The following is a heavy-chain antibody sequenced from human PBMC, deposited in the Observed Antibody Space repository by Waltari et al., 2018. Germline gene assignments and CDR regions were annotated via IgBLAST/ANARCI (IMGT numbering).Heavy chain of an antibody. J-gene: IGHJ3*02. CDR2: SHHSGNT. D-gene: IGHD1-26*01. Sequence: QVQLQESGPGLVKPSETLSLTCAVSGYSISSGYYWNWIRQPPGKGREWIGYSHHSGNTKYNPSLKSRVTLSVDTSKNQFSLKLSSVTAADTAVYYCARWGANSGNSVQAFDIWGQGVMVTVSS. CDR3: ARWGANSGNSVQAFDI. CDR1: GYSISSGYY. V-gene: IGHV4-61*01.